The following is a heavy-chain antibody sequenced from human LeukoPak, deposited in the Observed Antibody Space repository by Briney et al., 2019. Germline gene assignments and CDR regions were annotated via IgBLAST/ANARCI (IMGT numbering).Heavy chain of an antibody. D-gene: IGHD4-11*01. CDR2: ISSSSSTI. V-gene: IGHV3-48*02. CDR3: ARDDALHHYGMDV. J-gene: IGHJ6*02. Sequence: GGSLRLSCAASGFTFDSYWMSWVRQAPGKGLEWVSYISSSSSTIYYADSVKGRFTISRDNAKNSLYLQMNSLRDEDTAVYYCARDDALHHYGMDVWGQGTTVTVSS. CDR1: GFTFDSYW.